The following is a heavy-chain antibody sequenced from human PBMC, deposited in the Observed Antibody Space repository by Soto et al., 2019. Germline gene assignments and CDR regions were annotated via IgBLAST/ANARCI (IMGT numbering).Heavy chain of an antibody. J-gene: IGHJ5*02. V-gene: IGHV1-18*01. CDR3: ARDYYCSGGSCYSGWFDP. CDR1: GYTFTSYG. D-gene: IGHD2-15*01. CDR2: ISAYNGNT. Sequence: QVKLVQSGAEVKKPGASVKVSCKASGYTFTSYGISWVRQAPGQGLEWMGWISAYNGNTNYAQKLQGRVTMTTDTSTRTAYMELRSPRSDDTAVYYCARDYYCSGGSCYSGWFDPWGQGTLVTVSS.